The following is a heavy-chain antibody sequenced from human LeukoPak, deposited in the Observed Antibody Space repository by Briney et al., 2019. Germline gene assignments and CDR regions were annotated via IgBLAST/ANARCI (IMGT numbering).Heavy chain of an antibody. J-gene: IGHJ6*02. CDR3: ARHGTPSLLYYDFWSGYYRYGVDV. CDR1: GFTFSSYA. V-gene: IGHV3-23*01. CDR2: ISGSGGST. D-gene: IGHD3-3*01. Sequence: PGGSLRLSCAASGFTFSSYAMSWVRQAPGKGLEWVSAISGSGGSTYYADSVKGRFTISRDNAKNSLYLQMNSLRAEDTAVYYCARHGTPSLLYYDFWSGYYRYGVDVWGQGTTVTVSS.